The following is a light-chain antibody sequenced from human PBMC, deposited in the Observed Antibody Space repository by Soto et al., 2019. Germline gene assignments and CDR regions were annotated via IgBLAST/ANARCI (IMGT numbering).Light chain of an antibody. CDR2: STN. Sequence: QSVLTQPPSASGTPGQRVTISCSGSSSNIGSNSVNWYQQLPGTAPKLLIYSTNQRPSGVPDRFSGSKSGTSASLAISGLQSEDEADYFCAAWDDSLHGVVFGGGTKLTVL. CDR3: AAWDDSLHGVV. V-gene: IGLV1-44*01. CDR1: SSNIGSNS. J-gene: IGLJ2*01.